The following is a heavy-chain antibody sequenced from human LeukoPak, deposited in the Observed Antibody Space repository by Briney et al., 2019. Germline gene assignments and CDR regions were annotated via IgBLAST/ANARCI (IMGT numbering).Heavy chain of an antibody. CDR2: IIPIFGTA. Sequence: GASVKVSCKASGGTFSSYAISWVRQAPGQGLEWMGGIIPIFGTANYAQKFQGRVTITTDESTSTAYMELSSLRSEDTAVYYCARDALGSSWPLTSFDYWGQGTLVTVSS. J-gene: IGHJ4*02. V-gene: IGHV1-69*05. D-gene: IGHD6-13*01. CDR1: GGTFSSYA. CDR3: ARDALGSSWPLTSFDY.